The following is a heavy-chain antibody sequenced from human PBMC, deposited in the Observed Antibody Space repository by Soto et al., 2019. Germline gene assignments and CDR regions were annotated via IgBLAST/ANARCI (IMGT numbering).Heavy chain of an antibody. J-gene: IGHJ4*02. CDR1: GDSISRYGFY. V-gene: IGHV4-31*03. Sequence: QVQLQESGPGLVKPSQTLSLTCSVSGDSISRYGFYWSWIRQRPGKGLEWIGYISYSGNPYFNPSLRSRATISIDTSNNQFALRLSSVTAADTAVYYCATRGITLYHFDSWGQGTLVTVSS. CDR2: ISYSGNP. CDR3: ATRGITLYHFDS. D-gene: IGHD3-10*01.